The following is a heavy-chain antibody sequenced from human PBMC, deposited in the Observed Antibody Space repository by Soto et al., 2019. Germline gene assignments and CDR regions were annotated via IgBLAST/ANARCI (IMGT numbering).Heavy chain of an antibody. CDR1: GGSISSGGYS. V-gene: IGHV4-30-2*01. Sequence: SETLSLTCAVSGGSISSGGYSWSWIRQPPGKGLEWIGYIYHSGSTYYNPSLKSRVTISVDRSKNQFSLKLSSETAADTAVYYCARVSTTPYYFDYWGQGTLVTVSS. D-gene: IGHD1-1*01. J-gene: IGHJ4*02. CDR3: ARVSTTPYYFDY. CDR2: IYHSGST.